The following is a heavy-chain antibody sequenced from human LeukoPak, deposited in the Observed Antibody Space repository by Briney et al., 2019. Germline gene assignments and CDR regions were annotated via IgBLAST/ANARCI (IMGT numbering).Heavy chain of an antibody. Sequence: SETLSLTCTVSGGSISSYYWSWIRQPPGKGLEWIGNIYYSGSTNYNPSLKSRVTISVDTSKNQFALKLSSVTAADTAVYYCARRDGWFDPWGQGTLVTVSS. CDR3: ARRDGWFDP. J-gene: IGHJ5*02. CDR2: IYYSGST. D-gene: IGHD5-24*01. CDR1: GGSISSYY. V-gene: IGHV4-59*01.